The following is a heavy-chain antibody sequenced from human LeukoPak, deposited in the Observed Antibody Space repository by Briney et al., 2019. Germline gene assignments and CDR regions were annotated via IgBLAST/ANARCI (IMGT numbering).Heavy chain of an antibody. J-gene: IGHJ4*02. CDR1: GFSFSRYT. D-gene: IGHD5-18*01. CDR3: ATSTAFDY. CDR2: ISSSSTTI. Sequence: GGSLRFSCAASGFSFSRYTMSWVRQAPGKGLEWISYISSSSTTIKYADSVKGRFTISRDNAKNSLYLQMNSLRAEDTAVYYCATSTAFDYWGRGTLVTVSS. V-gene: IGHV3-48*01.